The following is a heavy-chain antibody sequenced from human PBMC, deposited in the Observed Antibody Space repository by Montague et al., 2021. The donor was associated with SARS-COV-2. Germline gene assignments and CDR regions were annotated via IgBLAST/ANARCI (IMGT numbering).Heavy chain of an antibody. CDR3: ASAFYGDHWAFDV. D-gene: IGHD3-3*02. J-gene: IGHJ3*01. V-gene: IGHV6-1*01. CDR1: GDSASSTSAS. Sequence: CASSGDSASSTSASWNWIRQSPPRGLEWLGRTYYRSWWRSQYPGSLESRITISGDTSKNQFSLQLNSVTPEDTAVYYCASAFYGDHWAFDVWGQGTMVTVSS. CDR2: TYYRSWWRS.